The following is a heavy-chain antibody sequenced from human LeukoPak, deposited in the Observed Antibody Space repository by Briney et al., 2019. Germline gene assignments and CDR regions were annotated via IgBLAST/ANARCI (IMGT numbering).Heavy chain of an antibody. CDR2: ISNSGST. J-gene: IGHJ4*02. CDR3: TTSAEGSTSFEH. D-gene: IGHD2-2*01. V-gene: IGHV4-31*03. Sequence: SQTLSLTCTVSGGSISSGGYYWSWIRQDPGEGLVYIGYISNSGSTYYNPSLKSRVIISVDMSENQFSLKLSSVTAADTAVYYCTTSAEGSTSFEHWGQGTLVTVSS. CDR1: GGSISSGGYY.